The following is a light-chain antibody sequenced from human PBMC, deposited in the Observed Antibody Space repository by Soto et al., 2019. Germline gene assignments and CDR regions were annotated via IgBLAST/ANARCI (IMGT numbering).Light chain of an antibody. Sequence: EIVLTQSPATLSLSPGEKATLSCRASQSVGSYLAWYQQRPGQAPRLLISDVSDRATGIPARFSGSGSGTDFTLTISSLEPEDFAVYYCQQRSNWPPLSFGGGTKVEMK. J-gene: IGKJ4*01. CDR2: DVS. CDR1: QSVGSY. CDR3: QQRSNWPPLS. V-gene: IGKV3-11*01.